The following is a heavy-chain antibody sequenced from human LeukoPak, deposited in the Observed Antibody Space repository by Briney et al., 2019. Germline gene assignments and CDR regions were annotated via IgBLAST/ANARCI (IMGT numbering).Heavy chain of an antibody. Sequence: GGSLRLSCAASGFIVSNNYMNWVRQAPGKGLEWVSIIYSGGGTYYADSVMGRFTISRDNSKNTLYLQMNSLRADDTAVYYCARGCYYERSGYCPFDYWGPGTLVTVSS. CDR2: IYSGGGT. CDR3: ARGCYYERSGYCPFDY. V-gene: IGHV3-53*01. D-gene: IGHD3-22*01. CDR1: GFIVSNNY. J-gene: IGHJ4*02.